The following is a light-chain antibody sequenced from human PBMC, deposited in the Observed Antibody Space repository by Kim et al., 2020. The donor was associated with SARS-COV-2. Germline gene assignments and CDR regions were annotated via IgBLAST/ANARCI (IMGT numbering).Light chain of an antibody. CDR3: QQYNNWLT. CDR1: QSVSSN. Sequence: EIVMTQSPATLSVSPGERATLSCRASQSVSSNLAWYQQKPGQAPRLLIYGASTRATGIPARFSGSGSGTEFTLTISSLQSEDFVVYYCQQYNNWLTFGGGTKLEIK. J-gene: IGKJ4*01. V-gene: IGKV3-15*01. CDR2: GAS.